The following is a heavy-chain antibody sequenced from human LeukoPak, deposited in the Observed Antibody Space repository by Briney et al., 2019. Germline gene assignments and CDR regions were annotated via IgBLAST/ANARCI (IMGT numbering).Heavy chain of an antibody. CDR1: GYTFTIYD. V-gene: IGHV1-8*01. CDR3: ARAGKMTTVTPNY. Sequence: ASVKFSCKASGYTFTIYDINWVRQATGQGLEWMGWMNPNSGNTGYAQKFQGRVTMNRNTSISTAYMELSSLRSEDTAVYYCARAGKMTTVTPNYWGQGTLVTVSS. CDR2: MNPNSGNT. D-gene: IGHD4-17*01. J-gene: IGHJ4*02.